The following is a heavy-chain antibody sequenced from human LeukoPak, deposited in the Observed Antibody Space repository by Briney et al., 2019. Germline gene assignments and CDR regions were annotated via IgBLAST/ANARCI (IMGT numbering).Heavy chain of an antibody. CDR2: ITSGFTP. J-gene: IGHJ4*02. CDR1: GLIFA. CDR3: AKDYSDLRAADVFFEY. Sequence: GGSLRLSCAASGLIFAMSWVRQAPGKGLEWGSGITSGFTPHYADSVKGRFTISRDNSKNTFHRQMNSLRAEDTAVYYCAKDYSDLRAADVFFEYWGQGTLVTVSS. D-gene: IGHD2-15*01. V-gene: IGHV3-23*01.